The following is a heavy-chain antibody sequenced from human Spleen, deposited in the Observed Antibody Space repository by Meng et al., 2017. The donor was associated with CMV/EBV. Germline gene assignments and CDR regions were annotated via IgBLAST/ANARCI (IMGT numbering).Heavy chain of an antibody. J-gene: IGHJ4*02. CDR3: ARTDSSGYHPFDY. CDR1: GGSISSSSYY. CDR2: IYYSGST. Sequence: SETLSLTCTVSGGSISSSSYYWGWIRQPPGKGLEWIGSIYYSGSTYYNPSLKSRVTISVDTSKNQFSLKLSSVTAADTAMYYCARTDSSGYHPFDYWGQGTLVTVSS. D-gene: IGHD3-22*01. V-gene: IGHV4-39*07.